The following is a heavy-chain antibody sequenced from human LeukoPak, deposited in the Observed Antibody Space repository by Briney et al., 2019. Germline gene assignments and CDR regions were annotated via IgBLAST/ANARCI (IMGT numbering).Heavy chain of an antibody. V-gene: IGHV4-39*01. CDR2: IYYSGST. CDR1: GGSISSSSYY. CDR3: VRRSDLTTSVDY. Sequence: PSETLSLTCTVSGGSISSSSYYWGWIRQPPGKGLEWIGNIYYSGSTYYNPSLQSRVTISVDTSKNQFSLKLSSVTAADTAVYYCVRRSDLTTSVDYWGQGTLVTVSS. J-gene: IGHJ4*02. D-gene: IGHD2-15*01.